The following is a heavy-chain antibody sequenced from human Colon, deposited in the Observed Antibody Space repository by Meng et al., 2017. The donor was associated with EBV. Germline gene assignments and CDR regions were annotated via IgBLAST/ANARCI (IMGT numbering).Heavy chain of an antibody. V-gene: IGHV4-34*12. J-gene: IGHJ4*02. CDR1: GGSLSGAY. D-gene: IGHD2-8*02. CDR3: ARRPTGIDY. Sequence: QGQPKQWGAGLLKPSETLSLTCAGNGGSLSGAYWNWIRQPPGKGLEWIGEIIHGGRPSYNPSLKSRVTISIDTSKNQMSLMLSSVTAADTAVYYCARRPTGIDYWGQGTLVTVSS. CDR2: IIHGGRP.